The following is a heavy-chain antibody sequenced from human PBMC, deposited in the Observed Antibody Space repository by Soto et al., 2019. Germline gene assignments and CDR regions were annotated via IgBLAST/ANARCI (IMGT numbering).Heavy chain of an antibody. J-gene: IGHJ6*03. V-gene: IGHV3-9*01. CDR2: ISWNSGSI. CDR1: GVTFYDYA. CDR3: AKDIDSSGRGEYYMDV. D-gene: IGHD6-19*01. Sequence: PGGSLRLSCAASGVTFYDYAMDWVRQAPGKGLEWVSGISWNSGSIGYADSVKGRFTISRDNAKNSLYLQMNSLRAEDTALYYCAKDIDSSGRGEYYMDVWGKGTTVTVSS.